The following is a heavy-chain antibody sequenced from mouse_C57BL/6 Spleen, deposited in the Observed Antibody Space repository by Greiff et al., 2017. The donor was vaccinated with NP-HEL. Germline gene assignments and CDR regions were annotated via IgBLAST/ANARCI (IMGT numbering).Heavy chain of an antibody. V-gene: IGHV1-55*01. CDR1: GYTFTSYW. J-gene: IGHJ4*01. CDR2: IYPGSGST. D-gene: IGHD1-1*01. Sequence: VQLQQPGAELVKPGASVKMSCKASGYTFTSYWITWVKQRPGQGLEWIGDIYPGSGSTNYNEKFKSKATLTVDTSSSSLTSEDSAVYYCARSTTVVERFYAMDYWGQGTSVTVSS. CDR3: ARSTTVVERFYAMDY.